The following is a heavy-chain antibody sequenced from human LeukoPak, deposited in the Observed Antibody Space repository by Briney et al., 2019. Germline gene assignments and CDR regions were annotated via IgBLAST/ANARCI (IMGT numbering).Heavy chain of an antibody. V-gene: IGHV1-69*05. D-gene: IGHD2-15*01. CDR1: GGTFSSYA. CDR3: ARDPLLGYCSGGSCYAIDY. Sequence: SVKISCKASGGTFSSYAISWVRQAPGQGLEWMGRIIPIFGTANYAQKFQGRVTITTDESTSTAYMELSSLRSEDTAVYYCARDPLLGYCSGGSCYAIDYWGQGTLVTVSS. J-gene: IGHJ4*02. CDR2: IIPIFGTA.